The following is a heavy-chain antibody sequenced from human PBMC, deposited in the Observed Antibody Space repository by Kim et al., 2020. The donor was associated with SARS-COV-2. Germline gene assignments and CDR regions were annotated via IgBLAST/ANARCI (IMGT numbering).Heavy chain of an antibody. V-gene: IGHV4-31*03. D-gene: IGHD3-16*01. CDR2: IYYSGTT. Sequence: SETLSLTCTVSGVSLRSGGYYWIWMRQHPGKGPEYIGYIYYSGTTYYNPSLKSRLTILQDMSKNYFSLKLTTVTAADTAVYYCARSLGASMPTEQALDIWGQGTMVIVSS. CDR1: GVSLRSGGYY. CDR3: ARSLGASMPTEQALDI. J-gene: IGHJ3*02.